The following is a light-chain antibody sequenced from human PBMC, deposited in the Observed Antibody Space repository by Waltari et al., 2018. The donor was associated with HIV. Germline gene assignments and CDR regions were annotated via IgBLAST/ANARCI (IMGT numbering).Light chain of an antibody. V-gene: IGKV3-20*01. CDR3: QQYGSSPQT. CDR1: QSVSSSY. CDR2: GTS. Sequence: EIVLTQSPGTLSLSPGERANLPCRASQSVSSSYLAWYQQKPGQAPRLLLYGTSNRATGIPDRFSGGGSGTDFTLTISRLEPEDSALYYCQQYGSSPQTFGGGTKVEIK. J-gene: IGKJ4*01.